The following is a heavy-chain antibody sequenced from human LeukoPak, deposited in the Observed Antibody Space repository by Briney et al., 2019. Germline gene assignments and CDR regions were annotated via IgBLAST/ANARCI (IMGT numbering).Heavy chain of an antibody. CDR3: ARGGGSWYVLPPDY. CDR1: GYTFTSYG. V-gene: IGHV1-18*04. D-gene: IGHD6-13*01. CDR2: ISAYNGNT. J-gene: IGHJ4*02. Sequence: ASVKVSYKASGYTFTSYGISWVRQAPGQGLEWMGWISAYNGNTNYAQKLQGRVTMTTDTSTSTAYMELRSLRSDDAAVYYCARGGGSWYVLPPDYWGQGTLVTVSS.